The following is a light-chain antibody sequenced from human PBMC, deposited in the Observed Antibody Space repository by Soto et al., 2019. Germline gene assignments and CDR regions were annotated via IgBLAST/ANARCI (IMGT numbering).Light chain of an antibody. CDR3: SSYTSSSRGV. V-gene: IGLV2-14*01. CDR2: DVS. J-gene: IGLJ2*01. CDR1: SSDVGGHNY. Sequence: QSALTQPASVSGSPGQSITISCTGTSSDVGGHNYVSWYQQHPGKAPKLMIYDVSNRPSGVSNRFSGSKSGNTASLTISGLQAEDEADYYCSSYTSSSRGVFGGGTKLTVL.